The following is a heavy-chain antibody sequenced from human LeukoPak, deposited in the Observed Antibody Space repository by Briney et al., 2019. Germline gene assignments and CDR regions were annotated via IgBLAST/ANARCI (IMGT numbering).Heavy chain of an antibody. CDR3: AREKDYYDSSGLWPLYYYYGMDV. V-gene: IGHV1-18*01. CDR1: GYTFTSYG. CDR2: ISAYNGNT. Sequence: ASVKVSCKASGYTFTSYGISWVRQAPGQGLEWMGWISAYNGNTNYAQKLQGRVTMTTDTSTSTAYMELRSLRSDDTAVYYCAREKDYYDSSGLWPLYYYYGMDVWGQGTTVTVSS. J-gene: IGHJ6*02. D-gene: IGHD3-22*01.